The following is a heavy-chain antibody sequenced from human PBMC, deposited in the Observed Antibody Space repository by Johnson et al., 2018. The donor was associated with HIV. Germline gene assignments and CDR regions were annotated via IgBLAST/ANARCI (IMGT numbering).Heavy chain of an antibody. CDR1: GLSFSNFG. V-gene: IGHV3-33*08. D-gene: IGHD4-11*01. CDR2: ISFDGNLK. J-gene: IGHJ3*02. CDR3: GRDINYSNDVTDAFDI. Sequence: HVQLVESGGGVVQPGKSLTLSCVASGLSFSNFGIHWVRQAPGKGPEWVAVISFDGNLKKYADSVKGRFTIYRDNAKNSLYLQMNSLRADDTAVYYCGRDINYSNDVTDAFDIWGQGTRVTVSS.